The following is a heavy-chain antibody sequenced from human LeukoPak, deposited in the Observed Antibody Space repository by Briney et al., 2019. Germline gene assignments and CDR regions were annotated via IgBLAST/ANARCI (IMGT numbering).Heavy chain of an antibody. V-gene: IGHV3-30*03. D-gene: IGHD2-15*01. CDR3: ARYCSGGTCYVGLI. CDR2: ISYDGTNK. J-gene: IGHJ4*02. Sequence: GGSLRLSCAASGFTFSNYDMHWVRQAPGKGLEWVAVISYDGTNKYYADSVKGRFTISRDNSKSTLYLQMNSLRAEDTAMYYCARYCSGGTCYVGLIWGQGTLVTVSS. CDR1: GFTFSNYD.